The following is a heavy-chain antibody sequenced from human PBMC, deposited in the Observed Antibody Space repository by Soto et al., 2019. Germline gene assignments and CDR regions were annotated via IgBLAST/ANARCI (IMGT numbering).Heavy chain of an antibody. J-gene: IGHJ6*02. CDR2: ISYDGSNK. Sequence: QVQLVESGGGVVQPGRSLRLSCAASGFTFSSYGMHWVRQAPGKGLEWVAVISYDGSNKYYADSVKGRFTISRDNSKNTLYLQMNSLRAEDTAVYYCAKDLGSGYNWNPMRLYYYGMDVWGQGTTVTVSS. CDR3: AKDLGSGYNWNPMRLYYYGMDV. D-gene: IGHD1-20*01. CDR1: GFTFSSYG. V-gene: IGHV3-30*18.